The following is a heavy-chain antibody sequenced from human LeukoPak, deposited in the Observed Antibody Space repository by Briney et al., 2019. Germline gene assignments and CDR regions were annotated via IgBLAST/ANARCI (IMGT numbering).Heavy chain of an antibody. J-gene: IGHJ4*02. CDR1: GFTFSDYA. Sequence: GGSLRLSCAASGFTFSDYAMSWVRQAPGKGLEWVSTISGSAGSTYYADSVKGRFTIARDNSKNTLFLQMNNLRAEDTALYYCAEHGIAYCSGGNCLGFDSWGQGTLVSVSS. V-gene: IGHV3-23*01. D-gene: IGHD2-15*01. CDR2: ISGSAGST. CDR3: AEHGIAYCSGGNCLGFDS.